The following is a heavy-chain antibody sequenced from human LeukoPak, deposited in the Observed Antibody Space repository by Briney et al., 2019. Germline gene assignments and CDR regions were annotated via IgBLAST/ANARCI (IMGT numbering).Heavy chain of an antibody. J-gene: IGHJ4*02. CDR3: ARDNGDYPYYLDF. CDR1: GGSISSGIYS. D-gene: IGHD4-17*01. Sequence: PSQTLSLTYAVSGGSISSGIYSWNWIRQPPGKGLEWIGYIYHSGSTYYNPSLKSRVTILVDRSKNQFSLKLSSVTAADTAVYYCARDNGDYPYYLDFWGQGTLVTVSS. V-gene: IGHV4-30-2*01. CDR2: IYHSGST.